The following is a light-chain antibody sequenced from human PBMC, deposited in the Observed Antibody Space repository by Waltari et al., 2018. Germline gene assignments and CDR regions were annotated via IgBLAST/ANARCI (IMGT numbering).Light chain of an antibody. CDR2: GAS. CDR1: QSVSSN. CDR3: QQYDNWPPYT. J-gene: IGKJ2*01. Sequence: EIVMTQSPPTLSVFPGERVTLACRASQSVSSNLAWYQQKPGQAPRLLMYGASTRATGIPARFSGSGSGTEFTLTISSLQSEDCAVYYCQQYDNWPPYTFGQGTKLEI. V-gene: IGKV3-15*01.